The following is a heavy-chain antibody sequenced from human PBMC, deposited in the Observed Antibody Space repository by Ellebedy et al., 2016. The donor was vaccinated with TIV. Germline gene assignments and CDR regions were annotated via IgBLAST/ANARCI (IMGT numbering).Heavy chain of an antibody. V-gene: IGHV1-2*02. J-gene: IGHJ4*02. CDR2: INPNSGGA. Sequence: AASVKVSCKASGGTFSSYAISWVRQAPGQELEWMGWINPNSGGANYAQKFQGRVTMTRDTSISTAYMELSRLRSDDTAVYYCARECDGSGFDYWGQGTLVTVSS. CDR3: ARECDGSGFDY. CDR1: GGTFSSYA. D-gene: IGHD3-10*01.